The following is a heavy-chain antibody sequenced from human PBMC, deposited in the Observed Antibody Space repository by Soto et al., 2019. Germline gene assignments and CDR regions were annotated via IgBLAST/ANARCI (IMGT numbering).Heavy chain of an antibody. J-gene: IGHJ4*02. Sequence: SETLSLTCAVSGGSISSGGYSWSWIRQPPGKGLEWIGYIYHSGSTYYNPSLKSRVTISVDRSKNQFSLKLSSVTAADTAVYYCARSYGSRGYFDYWGQGTLVTVPQ. CDR1: GGSISSGGYS. CDR3: ARSYGSRGYFDY. V-gene: IGHV4-30-2*01. D-gene: IGHD2-8*01. CDR2: IYHSGST.